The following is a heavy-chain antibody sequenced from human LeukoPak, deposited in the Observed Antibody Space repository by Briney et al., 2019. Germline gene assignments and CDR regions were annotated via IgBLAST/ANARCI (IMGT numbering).Heavy chain of an antibody. Sequence: SETLSLTCTVSGGSISSHYWSWIRQPPGKGLEWIGYIYYSGSTNYNPSLKRRVTISVDTSKNQFSLKLSSVTAADTAVYYCARVWAPHASSGYYYRPMVYYMDVWGKGTTVTVSS. V-gene: IGHV4-59*11. D-gene: IGHD3-22*01. CDR1: GGSISSHY. CDR2: IYYSGST. CDR3: ARVWAPHASSGYYYRPMVYYMDV. J-gene: IGHJ6*03.